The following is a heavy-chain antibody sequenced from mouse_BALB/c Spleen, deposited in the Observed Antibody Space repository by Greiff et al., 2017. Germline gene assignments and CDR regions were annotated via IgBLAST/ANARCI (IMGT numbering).Heavy chain of an antibody. CDR3: ARRNYYGSLDY. CDR2: ISNGGGST. Sequence: EVHLVESGGGLVQPGGSLKLSCAASGFTFSSYTMSWVRQTPEKRLEWVAYISNGGGSTYYPDTVKGRFTISRDNAKNTLYLQMSSLKSEDTAMYYCARRNYYGSLDYWGQGTTLTVSS. CDR1: GFTFSSYT. D-gene: IGHD1-1*01. V-gene: IGHV5-12-2*01. J-gene: IGHJ2*01.